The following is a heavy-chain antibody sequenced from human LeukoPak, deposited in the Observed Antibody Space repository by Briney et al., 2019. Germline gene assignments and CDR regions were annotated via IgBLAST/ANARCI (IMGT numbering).Heavy chain of an antibody. D-gene: IGHD6-19*01. V-gene: IGHV3-30-3*01. J-gene: IGHJ4*02. Sequence: AGGSLRLSCAASGFTFSSYAMHWVRQAPGKGLEWVAVISYDGSNKYYADSVKGRFTISRDNSKNTLYLQMNSLRAEDTAVYYCARDLNSSGWHRFLDYWGQGTLVTVSS. CDR1: GFTFSSYA. CDR2: ISYDGSNK. CDR3: ARDLNSSGWHRFLDY.